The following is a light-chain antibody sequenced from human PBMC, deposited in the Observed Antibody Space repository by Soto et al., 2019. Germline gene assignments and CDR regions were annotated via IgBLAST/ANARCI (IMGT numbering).Light chain of an antibody. CDR3: QQYKDYTWT. J-gene: IGKJ1*01. CDR2: DAS. V-gene: IGKV1-5*01. CDR1: QSVDRY. Sequence: DIQMTQSPSSLSASVGDRVSITCRASQSVDRYLAWYQQKPGKAPHLLIYDASSLESGVPSRFSGSGSGTEFTLTISSLQPDDLTTFYCQQYKDYTWTFGQGTKVDIK.